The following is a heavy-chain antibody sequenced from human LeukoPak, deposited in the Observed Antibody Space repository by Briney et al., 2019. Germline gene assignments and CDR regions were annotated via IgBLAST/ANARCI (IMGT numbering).Heavy chain of an antibody. J-gene: IGHJ4*02. CDR3: AREVDYDSSGYFDY. CDR2: IIPILGIA. V-gene: IGHV1-69*04. D-gene: IGHD3-22*01. Sequence: SVKVSCKASGGTFSSYAISWVRQAPGQGLEWMGRIIPILGIANYAQKFQGRVTITADKSTSTAYMELSSLRSEDTAVYYCAREVDYDSSGYFDYWGQGTLVTVSS. CDR1: GGTFSSYA.